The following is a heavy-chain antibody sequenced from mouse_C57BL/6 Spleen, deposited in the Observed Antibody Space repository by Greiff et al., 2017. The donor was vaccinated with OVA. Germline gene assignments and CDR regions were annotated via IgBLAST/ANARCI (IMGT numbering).Heavy chain of an antibody. J-gene: IGHJ2*01. CDR1: GYTFTSYW. Sequence: QVQLQQPGAELVKPGASVKLSCKASGYTFTSYWMHWVKQRPGQGLEWIGMIHPNSGSTNYNEKFKSKATLTVDKSSSTAYMQLSSLTSEDSAVYYCARWYDYDDDGKDFAYWGQGTTLTVSS. V-gene: IGHV1-64*01. D-gene: IGHD2-4*01. CDR3: ARWYDYDDDGKDFAY. CDR2: IHPNSGST.